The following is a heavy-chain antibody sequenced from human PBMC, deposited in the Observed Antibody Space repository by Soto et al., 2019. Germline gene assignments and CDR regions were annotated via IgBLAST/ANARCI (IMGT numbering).Heavy chain of an antibody. J-gene: IGHJ5*02. D-gene: IGHD2-15*01. CDR3: ANAGTYSDFRRGLRS. Sequence: GGSRRHCCAGSGFIFNTDVMHCGRHAPGRGLEVVETRSCAGSNKYYADSVKGRSDSVKGRFTISRDNSKNTLYLQMNSLRAEDTAVYYCANAGTYSDFRRGLRSWGQG. CDR1: GFIFNTDV. V-gene: IGHV3-30*18. CDR2: RSCAGSNK.